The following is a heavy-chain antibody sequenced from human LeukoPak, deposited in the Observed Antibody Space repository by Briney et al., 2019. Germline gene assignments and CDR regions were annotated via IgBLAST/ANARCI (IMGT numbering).Heavy chain of an antibody. CDR2: IVNTRFI. V-gene: IGHV3-21*01. Sequence: TGGSLRLSCAASGFTFSSYAMNWVRQAPGRGLEWVSSIVNTRFIYYADSVKGRFTISRDNAKNSLYLQMNSLRAEDTAVYYCARDSGWNPFDYWGQGTLVTVSS. D-gene: IGHD6-19*01. CDR3: ARDSGWNPFDY. CDR1: GFTFSSYA. J-gene: IGHJ4*02.